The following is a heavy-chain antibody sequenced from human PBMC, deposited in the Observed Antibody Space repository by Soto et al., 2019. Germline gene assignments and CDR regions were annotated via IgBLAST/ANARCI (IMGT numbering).Heavy chain of an antibody. J-gene: IGHJ4*02. CDR3: ARQSYDSSGYFLWTFDY. V-gene: IGHV4-39*01. CDR1: GGSISSSSYY. CDR2: IYYSGST. D-gene: IGHD3-22*01. Sequence: SETLSLTCTVSGGSISSSSYYWGWIRQPPGKGLEWIGSIYYSGSTYYNPSLKSRVTISVDTSKNQFSLKLSSVTAADTAVYYCARQSYDSSGYFLWTFDYWGQGTLVTVSS.